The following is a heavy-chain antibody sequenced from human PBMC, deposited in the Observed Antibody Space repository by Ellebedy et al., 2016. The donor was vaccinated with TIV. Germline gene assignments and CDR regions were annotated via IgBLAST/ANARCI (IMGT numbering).Heavy chain of an antibody. V-gene: IGHV3-7*01. CDR3: STVEWYRSDY. J-gene: IGHJ4*02. Sequence: GESLKISCAASGFPFSIYGMQWVRQAPGKGLEWVAFINPDGSKKYYVDSVKGRFTISRDSAKNSLYLQMNTLGGEDTAVYYCSTVEWYRSDYWGQGTLVTVSS. CDR1: GFPFSIYG. D-gene: IGHD3-3*01. CDR2: INPDGSKK.